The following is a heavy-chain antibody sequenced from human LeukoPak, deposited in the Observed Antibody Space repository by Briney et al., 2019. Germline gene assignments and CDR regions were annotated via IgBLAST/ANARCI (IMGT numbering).Heavy chain of an antibody. D-gene: IGHD3-22*01. CDR3: ARGSRDSRGYSLGFDY. CDR2: ISPYSGNT. CDR1: GYRFNSYG. J-gene: IGHJ4*02. Sequence: ASVKVSCKASGYRFNSYGIYWVRQARGQGLEWMGWISPYSGNTNYAQQLQGRVTMTTDTSTSTAYMELRSLRSDDTAVYYCARGSRDSRGYSLGFDYWGQGTLVTVSS. V-gene: IGHV1-18*01.